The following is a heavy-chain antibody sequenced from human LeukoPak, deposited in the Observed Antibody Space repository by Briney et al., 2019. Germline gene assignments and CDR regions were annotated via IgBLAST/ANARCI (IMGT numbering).Heavy chain of an antibody. J-gene: IGHJ4*02. Sequence: PSETLSLTCTVSGGSISSSSYYWAWIRQPPGKGLEWIGNIYHSGSTYYSPSLKSRVTISVDTSKNQFSLKLSSVTAADTAVYYCARRYSNYFFDYWGQGTLVTVSS. V-gene: IGHV4-39*07. CDR1: GGSISSSSYY. CDR2: IYHSGST. CDR3: ARRYSNYFFDY. D-gene: IGHD4-11*01.